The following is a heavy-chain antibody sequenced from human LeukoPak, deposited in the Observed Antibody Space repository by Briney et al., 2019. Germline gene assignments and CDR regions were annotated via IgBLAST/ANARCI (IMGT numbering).Heavy chain of an antibody. D-gene: IGHD6-13*01. V-gene: IGHV3-21*04. CDR2: ISSSSSYI. CDR1: GFTFSSYS. CDR3: AKIPLKGYSSSLRVFYFDY. Sequence: PGGSLRLSCAASGFTFSSYSMNWVRQAPGKGREWGSSISSSSSYIYYADSVKGRFTISRDNAKNSLYLQMNSLRAEDTAVYYCAKIPLKGYSSSLRVFYFDYWGQGTLVTVSS. J-gene: IGHJ4*02.